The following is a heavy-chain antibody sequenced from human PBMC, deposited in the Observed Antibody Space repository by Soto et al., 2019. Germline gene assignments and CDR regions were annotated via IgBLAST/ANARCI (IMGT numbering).Heavy chain of an antibody. D-gene: IGHD2-8*01. CDR2: ISYDEINK. Sequence: QVQLVESGGRVVQPGRSLRLSCAASGFTFRTYGMHWVRQAPGKGLEWVAFISYDEINKQYADTVKGRFSISRDNSKNTLYLQMNNLRTEDSAVYYCAKDRVYTGDFDCWGQGTLVTVSS. CDR1: GFTFRTYG. CDR3: AKDRVYTGDFDC. V-gene: IGHV3-30*18. J-gene: IGHJ4*02.